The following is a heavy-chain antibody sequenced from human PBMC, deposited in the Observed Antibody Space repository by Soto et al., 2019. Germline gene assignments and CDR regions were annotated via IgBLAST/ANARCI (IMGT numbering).Heavy chain of an antibody. J-gene: IGHJ5*02. CDR1: GGSISSGGYY. Sequence: SETLSLTCTVSGGSISSGGYYWSWIRQHPGKGLEWIGYIYYSGSTYYNPSLKSRVTISVDTSKNQFSLKLSSVTAADTAVYYCARGGEGAPPWFDPWGQGTLVTVSS. V-gene: IGHV4-31*03. CDR3: ARGGEGAPPWFDP. D-gene: IGHD1-26*01. CDR2: IYYSGST.